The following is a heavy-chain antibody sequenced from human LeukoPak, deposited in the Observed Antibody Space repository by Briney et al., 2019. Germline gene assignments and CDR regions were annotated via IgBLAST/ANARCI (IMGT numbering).Heavy chain of an antibody. V-gene: IGHV3-48*04. Sequence: GGSLRLSCAASGFTFSSYSMNWVRQAPGKGLEWDSYISSSSSTIYYADSVKGRFTISRDNAKNSLYLQMNSLRAEDTAVYYCASLAAATKTPSFDYWGQGTLVTVSS. D-gene: IGHD6-13*01. CDR1: GFTFSSYS. J-gene: IGHJ4*02. CDR3: ASLAAATKTPSFDY. CDR2: ISSSSSTI.